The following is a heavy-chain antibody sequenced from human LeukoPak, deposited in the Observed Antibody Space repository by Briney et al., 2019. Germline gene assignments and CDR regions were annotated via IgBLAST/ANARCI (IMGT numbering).Heavy chain of an antibody. Sequence: GGSLRLSCAASGFTVSSNYMSWVRQAPGKGLEWVSAISGSGGSTYYADSVKGRFTISRDNSKNTLYLQMNSLRAEDTAVYYCAKGRGVVPAAISDLYDAFDIWGQGTMVTVSS. CDR1: GFTVSSNY. CDR3: AKGRGVVPAAISDLYDAFDI. V-gene: IGHV3-23*01. CDR2: ISGSGGST. D-gene: IGHD2-2*01. J-gene: IGHJ3*02.